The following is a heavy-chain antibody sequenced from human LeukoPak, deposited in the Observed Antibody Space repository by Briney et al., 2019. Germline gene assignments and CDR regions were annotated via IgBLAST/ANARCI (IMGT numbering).Heavy chain of an antibody. CDR1: GFTFSSYA. D-gene: IGHD3-10*01. CDR3: ARDHPGGSRSFDY. CDR2: ISYDGSNK. V-gene: IGHV3-30*04. J-gene: IGHJ4*02. Sequence: PGGSLRLSCAASGFTFSSYAMHWVRQAPGKGLEWVAVISYDGSNKYYADSVKGRFTISRDNSKNTLYLQMNSLRAEGTAVYYCARDHPGGSRSFDYWGQGTLVTVSS.